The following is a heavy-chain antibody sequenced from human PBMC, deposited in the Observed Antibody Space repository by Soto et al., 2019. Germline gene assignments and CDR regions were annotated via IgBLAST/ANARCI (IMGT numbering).Heavy chain of an antibody. D-gene: IGHD2-15*01. Sequence: SETMSLTCTVSRARHTINYWSWLRQAPGKGLEWIGYIYYSGSTTYNPSLKSRVTMSAYTFKDPFSLKLNSVTAADTAVYYSARDASGAYDHCGPEIMGTVSS. CDR1: RARHTINY. CDR3: ARDASGAYDH. J-gene: IGHJ4*01. V-gene: IGHV4-59*01. CDR2: IYYSGST.